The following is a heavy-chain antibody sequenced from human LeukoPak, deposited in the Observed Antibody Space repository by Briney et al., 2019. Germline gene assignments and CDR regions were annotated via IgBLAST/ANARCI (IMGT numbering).Heavy chain of an antibody. Sequence: PGGSLRLSSAASGFKFNSYAMSWVRQAPGKGLEWVSTISGSGGSTYYADSLKGRFTISRDNSKNTLYVQMNSLRPEDTAVYYCAKDAYLIAVAGNYFEYWGQGTLVTVSS. V-gene: IGHV3-23*01. D-gene: IGHD6-19*01. J-gene: IGHJ4*02. CDR2: ISGSGGST. CDR1: GFKFNSYA. CDR3: AKDAYLIAVAGNYFEY.